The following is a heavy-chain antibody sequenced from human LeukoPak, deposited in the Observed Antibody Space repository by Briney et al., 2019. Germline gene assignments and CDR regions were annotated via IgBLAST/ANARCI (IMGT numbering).Heavy chain of an antibody. V-gene: IGHV3-23*01. D-gene: IGHD4-23*01. CDR1: GFTFNIYA. CDR3: VKDLRWTRDAFDI. Sequence: GGSLRLSCAASGFTFNIYAMSWLRQAPGKGLEWVSTISGSGGSTYCADSVKGRFTISRDNSKSTLYLQMNSLGAEDTAVYHCVKDLRWTRDAFDIWGRGTMVTVSP. J-gene: IGHJ3*02. CDR2: ISGSGGST.